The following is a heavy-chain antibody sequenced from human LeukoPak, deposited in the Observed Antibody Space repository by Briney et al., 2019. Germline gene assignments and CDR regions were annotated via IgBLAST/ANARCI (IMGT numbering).Heavy chain of an antibody. J-gene: IGHJ4*02. CDR2: IYYSGST. D-gene: IGHD2-21*02. Sequence: PSETLSLTCTVSGGSISGHYWSWIRQPPGKGLEWIGYIYYSGSTNYNPSLKSRVTTSVDTSKNQFSLKLSSVTAADTAVYYCAGRGVVTASPNYWGQGTLVTVSS. CDR1: GGSISGHY. CDR3: AGRGVVTASPNY. V-gene: IGHV4-59*11.